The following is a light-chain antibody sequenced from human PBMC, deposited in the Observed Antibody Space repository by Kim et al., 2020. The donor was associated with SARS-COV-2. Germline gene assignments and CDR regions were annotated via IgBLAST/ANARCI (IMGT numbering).Light chain of an antibody. CDR1: SIGSKS. CDR2: YDS. J-gene: IGLJ2*01. V-gene: IGLV3-21*04. CDR3: QVWDSSSDHRVV. Sequence: PGQTARVSCGGNSIGSKSGHWYQKKSGQAPVLVIYYDSDRPSGIPERFSGSNSGNTATLTISRVEAGDEADYYCQVWDSSSDHRVVFGGGTQLTIL.